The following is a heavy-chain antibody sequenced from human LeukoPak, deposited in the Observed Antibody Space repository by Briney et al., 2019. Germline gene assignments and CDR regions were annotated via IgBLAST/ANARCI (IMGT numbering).Heavy chain of an antibody. CDR3: AKDRAGGSGSFFDY. Sequence: GGSLRLSCAASGFIFDDYAMHWVRQAPGKGLEGVSGISWNSGSIGYADSVKGRFTISRDNAKNSLYLQVNSLRAEDTALYYCAKDRAGGSGSFFDYWGQGTLVTVSS. J-gene: IGHJ4*02. CDR2: ISWNSGSI. D-gene: IGHD1-26*01. CDR1: GFIFDDYA. V-gene: IGHV3-9*01.